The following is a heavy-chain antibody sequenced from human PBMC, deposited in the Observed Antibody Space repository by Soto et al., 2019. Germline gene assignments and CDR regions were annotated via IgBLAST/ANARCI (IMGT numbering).Heavy chain of an antibody. CDR1: GGSISSGGYY. V-gene: IGHV4-31*03. D-gene: IGHD5-18*01. CDR3: ARDKSGYSYYYFEY. J-gene: IGHJ4*02. Sequence: PSETLSLTCTVSGGSISSGGYYWSWIRQHPGKGLEWIGYIYYSGSTYYNPSLKSRVTISVDTSKNQFSLKLSSVTAADTAVYYCARDKSGYSYYYFEYWGQGTLVTVSS. CDR2: IYYSGST.